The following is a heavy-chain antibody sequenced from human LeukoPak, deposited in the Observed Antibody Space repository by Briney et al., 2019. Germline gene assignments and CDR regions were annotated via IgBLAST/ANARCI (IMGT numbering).Heavy chain of an antibody. J-gene: IGHJ4*02. Sequence: GGSLRLSYAASGFTFSDYYMSWIRQAPGKGLEWVAYIRSDGSHDSYADSVTGRFTISRDNSKNTLYLQMNSLRIEDTSMYYCAKDARSFDWLYDHWGQGILVTVSS. CDR1: GFTFSDYY. CDR2: IRSDGSHD. CDR3: AKDARSFDWLYDH. V-gene: IGHV3-30*02. D-gene: IGHD3-9*01.